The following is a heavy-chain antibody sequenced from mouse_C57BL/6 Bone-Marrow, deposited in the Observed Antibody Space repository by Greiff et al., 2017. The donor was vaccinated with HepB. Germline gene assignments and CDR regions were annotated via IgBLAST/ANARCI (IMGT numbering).Heavy chain of an antibody. CDR3: AKGDYYGSKSCAMDY. J-gene: IGHJ4*01. CDR1: GYSFTDYN. V-gene: IGHV1-39*01. D-gene: IGHD1-1*01. Sequence: VQLKESGPELVKPGASVKISCKASGYSFTDYNMNWVKQSNGKSLEWIGVINPNYGTTSYNQKFKGKATLTVDQSSSTAYMQLNSLTSEDSAVYYCAKGDYYGSKSCAMDYWGQGTSVTVSS. CDR2: INPNYGTT.